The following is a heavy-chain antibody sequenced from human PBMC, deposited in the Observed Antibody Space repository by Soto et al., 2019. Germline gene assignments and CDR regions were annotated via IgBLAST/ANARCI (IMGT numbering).Heavy chain of an antibody. V-gene: IGHV5-51*01. CDR1: GYSFTTSW. J-gene: IGHJ4*02. Sequence: GESLKISCKDSGYSFTTSWIGWVRQMPGKGLEWMAIIYPADSETKYSPSFQGQVTISADKSSNTAYLQWNTLKASDTAIYFCARLAPTGTYEWFDYWGQGTLVTVSS. CDR2: IYPADSET. CDR3: ARLAPTGTYEWFDY. D-gene: IGHD1-1*01.